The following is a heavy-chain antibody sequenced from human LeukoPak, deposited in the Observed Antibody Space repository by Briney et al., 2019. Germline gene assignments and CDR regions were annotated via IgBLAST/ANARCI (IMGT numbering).Heavy chain of an antibody. D-gene: IGHD3-16*01. CDR2: IIPMLGIP. V-gene: IGHV1-69*02. CDR3: ARHSSRESFYDFDS. J-gene: IGHJ4*02. CDR1: GGTSITHI. Sequence: SVKVSCKASGGTSITHIINWVRQAPGQGLEWMGRIIPMLGIPNYAQKFQGRVTFTADRSTNTAYMALSSLRSEDTAVHYCARHSSRESFYDFDSWGQGALIIVSS.